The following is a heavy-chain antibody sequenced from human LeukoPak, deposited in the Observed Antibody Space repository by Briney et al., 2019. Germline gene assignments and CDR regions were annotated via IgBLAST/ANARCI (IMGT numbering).Heavy chain of an antibody. CDR2: IYYSGST. Sequence: PSETLSLTCTVSGGSISSYYWSWIRQPPGQGLEWIGYIYYSGSTNYNPSLKSRVTISVDTSKNQFSLKLSSVTAADTAVYYCARSYGYRWAFDIWGQGTMVTVSS. CDR1: GGSISSYY. CDR3: ARSYGYRWAFDI. V-gene: IGHV4-59*01. J-gene: IGHJ3*02. D-gene: IGHD5-18*01.